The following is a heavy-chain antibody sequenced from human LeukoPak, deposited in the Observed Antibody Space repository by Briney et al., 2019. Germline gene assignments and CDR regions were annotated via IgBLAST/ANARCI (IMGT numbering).Heavy chain of an antibody. V-gene: IGHV3-30*02. CDR2: IRYDGSNK. Sequence: GGSLRLSCAASGFTFSSHGMHWVRQTPAKGLEWVAFIRYDGSNKYYADSVRGRFIISRDNSKNTLFLQMNSLRPEDTAVYYCARGANIVLMVYAKDPGFDYWGQGTLVTVSS. CDR3: ARGANIVLMVYAKDPGFDY. CDR1: GFTFSSHG. J-gene: IGHJ4*02. D-gene: IGHD2-8*01.